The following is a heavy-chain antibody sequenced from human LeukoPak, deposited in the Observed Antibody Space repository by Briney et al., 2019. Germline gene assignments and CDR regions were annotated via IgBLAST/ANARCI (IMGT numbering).Heavy chain of an antibody. J-gene: IGHJ4*02. Sequence: SETLSLTCTVSGGSFSSYWSWIRQPAGKGLEWIGRIYGSGSTNYNPSLKSRVTMSLDTSKNQFSLKLSSVTAADTAMYYCAKSGCYGLIDYWGQGTLVTVSS. D-gene: IGHD1-26*01. CDR1: GGSFSSY. V-gene: IGHV4-4*07. CDR3: AKSGCYGLIDY. CDR2: IYGSGST.